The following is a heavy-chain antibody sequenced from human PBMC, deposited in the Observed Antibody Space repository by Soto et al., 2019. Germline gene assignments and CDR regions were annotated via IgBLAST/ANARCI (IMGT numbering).Heavy chain of an antibody. CDR2: IGGNNDGT. V-gene: IGHV3-23*01. CDR3: AKRCAGGSGLYYFDY. D-gene: IGHD3-10*01. CDR1: GFTLSSYA. Sequence: GGSLRLSCAASGFTLSSYAMSWVRQAPGKGLEWVSSIGGNNDGTYYTDSVKGRFTSSRDISKSTLYLQMNSLRAEDTAVYYCAKRCAGGSGLYYFDYWGQGALVTVSS. J-gene: IGHJ4*02.